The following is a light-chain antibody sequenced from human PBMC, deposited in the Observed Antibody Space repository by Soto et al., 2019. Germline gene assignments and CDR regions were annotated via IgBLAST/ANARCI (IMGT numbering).Light chain of an antibody. CDR2: EVS. CDR1: NSDVGRYNY. Sequence: QSALTQPPSASGSPGQSVTISCTGTNSDVGRYNYVSWYQQHPGKAPKLMIYEVSKRPSGVPDRFSGSKSGNTASLTVSGLQAEDEADYYCSSYAGSSNVFGTGTKLTVI. J-gene: IGLJ1*01. CDR3: SSYAGSSNV. V-gene: IGLV2-8*01.